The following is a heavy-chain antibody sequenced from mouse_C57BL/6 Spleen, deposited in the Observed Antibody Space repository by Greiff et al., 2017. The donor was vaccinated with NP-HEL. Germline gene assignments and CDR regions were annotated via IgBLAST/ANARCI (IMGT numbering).Heavy chain of an antibody. V-gene: IGHV1-53*01. D-gene: IGHD1-1*01. Sequence: QVQLQQPGTELVKPGASVKLSCKASGYTFTSYWIHWVKQRPGQGLEWIGNINPSNGGTNYNEKFKSKATLTVDKSSSTAYMQLSSLTSEDSAVYYCARGPGSSYDFDYWGQGTTLTVSS. J-gene: IGHJ2*01. CDR2: INPSNGGT. CDR1: GYTFTSYW. CDR3: ARGPGSSYDFDY.